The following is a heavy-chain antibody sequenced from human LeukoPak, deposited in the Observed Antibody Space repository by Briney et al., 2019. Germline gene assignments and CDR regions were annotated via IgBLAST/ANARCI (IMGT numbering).Heavy chain of an antibody. CDR3: ARLTPPFDY. D-gene: IGHD3-16*01. Sequence: GGSLRLSCAASGFTFSSYLMHWFRQAPGKGLVWVARINSDGSSTNYADSVKGRFTISRDNAKNTLYLQMNSLRAEDTAVYYCARLTPPFDYWGQGTLVTVSS. V-gene: IGHV3-74*01. CDR2: INSDGSST. J-gene: IGHJ4*02. CDR1: GFTFSSYL.